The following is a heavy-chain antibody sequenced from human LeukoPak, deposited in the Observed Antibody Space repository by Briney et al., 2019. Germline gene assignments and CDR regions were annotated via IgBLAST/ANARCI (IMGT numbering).Heavy chain of an antibody. CDR1: GFTFSSYA. V-gene: IGHV3-23*01. J-gene: IGHJ4*02. CDR2: ISGSGGST. D-gene: IGHD3-22*01. CDR3: ARSQENYDSSGYYYFDY. Sequence: GGSLRLSCAASGFTFSSYAMSWVRQAPGKGLEWVSAISGSGGSTYYADSVKGRFTISRDNSKNTLYLQMNSLRAEDTAVYYCARSQENYDSSGYYYFDYWGQGTLVTVSS.